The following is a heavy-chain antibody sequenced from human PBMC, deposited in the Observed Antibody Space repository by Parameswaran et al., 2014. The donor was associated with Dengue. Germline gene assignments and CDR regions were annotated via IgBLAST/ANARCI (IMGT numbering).Heavy chain of an antibody. V-gene: IGHV4-39*01. CDR3: GRQLGNYFDY. D-gene: IGHD3-16*01. Sequence: WIRQPPGKGLEWIGSIYFSGDTYYNPSLKSRVTMSVDTSKNQFSLKLNSMTAADTAVYYCGRQLGNYFDYWGQGILVTVSS. CDR2: IYFSGDT. J-gene: IGHJ4*02.